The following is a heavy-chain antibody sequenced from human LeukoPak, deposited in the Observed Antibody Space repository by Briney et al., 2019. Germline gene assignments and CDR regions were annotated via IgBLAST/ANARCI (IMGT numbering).Heavy chain of an antibody. CDR2: TYYRSKWYN. CDR1: GDSVSSNSAA. CDR3: ARAHYDILTGYFPFDY. V-gene: IGHV6-1*01. J-gene: IGHJ4*02. D-gene: IGHD3-9*01. Sequence: SQTLSLTCAISGDSVSSNSAAWNWIGQSPSRGLEWLGRTYYRSKWYNDYAVSVKSRITINPDTSKNQFSPQLNSVTPEDTAVYYCARAHYDILTGYFPFDYWGQGTLVTVSS.